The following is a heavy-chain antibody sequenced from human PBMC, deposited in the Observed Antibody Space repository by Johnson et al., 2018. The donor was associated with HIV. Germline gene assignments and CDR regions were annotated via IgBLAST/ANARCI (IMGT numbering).Heavy chain of an antibody. D-gene: IGHD7-27*01. CDR3: TKDRTNWGYDAFDI. CDR1: GFTFINYG. CDR2: VWYDGSNK. Sequence: QVQLVESGGGVVQPGGSLRLSCVASGFTFINYGMHWVRQAPGKGLEWVAAVWYDGSNKYYANSVKGRVTIFRDNSENTMYLQMNRLRADDTAVYFCTKDRTNWGYDAFDIWGQGTMVTVSS. J-gene: IGHJ3*02. V-gene: IGHV3-33*06.